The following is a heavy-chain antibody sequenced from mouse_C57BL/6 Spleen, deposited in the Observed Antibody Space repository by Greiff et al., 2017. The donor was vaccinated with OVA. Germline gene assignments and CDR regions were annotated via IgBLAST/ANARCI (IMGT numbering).Heavy chain of an antibody. D-gene: IGHD1-1*01. Sequence: QAQLQQSGAELVKPGASVKISCKASGYAFSSYWMNWVKQRPGKGLEWIGQLYPGDGDTNYNGKFKGKATLTADKSSSTAYMQLSSLTSEDSAVYFCARGGSSYRYAMDYWGQGTSVTVSS. CDR2: LYPGDGDT. CDR1: GYAFSSYW. J-gene: IGHJ4*01. V-gene: IGHV1-80*01. CDR3: ARGGSSYRYAMDY.